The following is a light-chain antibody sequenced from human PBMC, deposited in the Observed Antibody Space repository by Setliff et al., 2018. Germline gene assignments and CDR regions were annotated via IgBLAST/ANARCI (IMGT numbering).Light chain of an antibody. V-gene: IGLV2-14*03. Sequence: QSVLTQPASVSGSLGQSITISCSGSSSDIGAYDYVAWYMHHPGKAPKLLISDVSHRPTGVPYRFSGSKSGNTASLTISGLQAEDEAHYYCSSYSSVNTLVIFGGGT. CDR2: DVS. CDR1: SSDIGAYDY. J-gene: IGLJ2*01. CDR3: SSYSSVNTLVI.